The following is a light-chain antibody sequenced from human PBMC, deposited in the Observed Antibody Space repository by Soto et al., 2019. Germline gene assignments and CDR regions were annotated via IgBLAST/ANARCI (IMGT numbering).Light chain of an antibody. CDR3: GTWDSSLSAVV. CDR1: SSNIGNNY. CDR2: DNN. V-gene: IGLV1-51*01. J-gene: IGLJ2*01. Sequence: QSLLTQAASVSGSPGQSITISCTGSSSNIGNNYVSWYQQLPGTAPKLLIYDNNKRPSGIPDRFSGSKSGTSATLGITGLQTGDEADYYCGTWDSSLSAVVFGGGTK.